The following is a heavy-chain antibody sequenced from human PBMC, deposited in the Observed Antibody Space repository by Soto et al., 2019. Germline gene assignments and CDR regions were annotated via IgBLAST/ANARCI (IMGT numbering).Heavy chain of an antibody. Sequence: ASVKVSCKASGYTFTSYDINCVRQDTGQGLEWMGWMNPNSGNTGYAQKFQGRVTMTRNTSISTAYMELSSLRSEDTAVYYCARGRGSGWFYYYYGMDVWGQGTTVTVSS. J-gene: IGHJ6*02. CDR2: MNPNSGNT. CDR3: ARGRGSGWFYYYYGMDV. D-gene: IGHD6-19*01. V-gene: IGHV1-8*01. CDR1: GYTFTSYD.